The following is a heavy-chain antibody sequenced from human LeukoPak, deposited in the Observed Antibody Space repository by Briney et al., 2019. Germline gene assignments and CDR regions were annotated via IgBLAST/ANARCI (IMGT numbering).Heavy chain of an antibody. V-gene: IGHV3-13*01. CDR1: GFTFSSYD. CDR2: IGTAGDT. CDR3: ARVLIVVVVAAMVLDY. Sequence: GGSLRLSCAASGFTFSSYDMHWVRQATGKGLEWDSAIGTAGDTYYPGSVKGRFTISRENAKNSLYLQMNSLRAGDTAVYYCARVLIVVVVAAMVLDYWGQGTLVTVSS. D-gene: IGHD2-15*01. J-gene: IGHJ4*02.